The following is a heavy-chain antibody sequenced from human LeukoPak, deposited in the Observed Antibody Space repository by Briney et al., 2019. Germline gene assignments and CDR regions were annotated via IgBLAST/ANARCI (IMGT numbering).Heavy chain of an antibody. Sequence: GGSLRLSCAASGFTFSSSAMSWVRQDPGKGLEWVSAISNNGGYTYYADSVQGRFTISRDNSKSTLYLQMNSLRAEDTAVYYCARGVAARPWHYFDYWGQGTLVTVSS. CDR2: ISNNGGYT. D-gene: IGHD6-6*01. J-gene: IGHJ4*02. CDR3: ARGVAARPWHYFDY. CDR1: GFTFSSSA. V-gene: IGHV3-23*01.